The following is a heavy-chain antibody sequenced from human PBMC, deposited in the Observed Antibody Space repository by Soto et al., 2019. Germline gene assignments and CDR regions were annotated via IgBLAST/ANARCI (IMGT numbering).Heavy chain of an antibody. D-gene: IGHD3-22*01. CDR2: ISGSGGST. CDR1: GFTFRSYA. CDR3: AACRGYDERGALDI. J-gene: IGHJ3*02. Sequence: GGSLRLSCAASGFTFRSYAMSCVRQAPGKGLEWVSAISGSGGSTYYADSVKGRFTISRDNSKNTLYLQMNSLRAEDTAVYYCAACRGYDERGALDIWGQGTMVTVSS. V-gene: IGHV3-23*01.